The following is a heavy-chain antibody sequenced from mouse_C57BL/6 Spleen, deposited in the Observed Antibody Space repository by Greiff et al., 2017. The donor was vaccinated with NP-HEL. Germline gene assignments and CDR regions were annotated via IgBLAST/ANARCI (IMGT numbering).Heavy chain of an antibody. CDR3: ARPFSGRYFDV. CDR2: IDPSDSYT. CDR1: GYTFTSYW. V-gene: IGHV1-59*01. Sequence: QVQLKQPGAELVRPGTSVKLSCKASGYTFTSYWMHWVKQRPGQGLEWIGVIDPSDSYTNYNQKFKGKATLTVDTSSSTAYMQLSSLTSEDSAVYYCARPFSGRYFDVWGTGTTVTVSS. J-gene: IGHJ1*03.